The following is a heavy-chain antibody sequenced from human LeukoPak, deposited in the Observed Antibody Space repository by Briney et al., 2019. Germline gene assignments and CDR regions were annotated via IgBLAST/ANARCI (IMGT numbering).Heavy chain of an antibody. V-gene: IGHV4-34*01. J-gene: IGHJ5*02. CDR2: INHSGST. D-gene: IGHD3-10*01. CDR3: ARVDYYGSGLNWFDP. Sequence: PSETLSLTCAVYGGSFSGYYWSWIRQPPGKGLEWIGEINHSGSTNYNPSLKSRVTISVDTSKNQFSLKLSSVTAADTAVYYCARVDYYGSGLNWFDPWGQGTLVTVSS. CDR1: GGSFSGYY.